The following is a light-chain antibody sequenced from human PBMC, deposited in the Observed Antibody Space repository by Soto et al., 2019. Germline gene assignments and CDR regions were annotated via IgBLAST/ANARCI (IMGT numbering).Light chain of an antibody. J-gene: IGLJ2*01. CDR2: NNN. Sequence: QSALAQPPSVSGTPGQRVTMSCSGSDSNIGKNIVNWYRQLPGTAPKLLIYNNNQRPSGVPDRFSGSKSGTSASLAISGLQSEDEADYYCAAWDDSLKDVFGGGTKVTVL. CDR3: AAWDDSLKDV. V-gene: IGLV1-44*01. CDR1: DSNIGKNI.